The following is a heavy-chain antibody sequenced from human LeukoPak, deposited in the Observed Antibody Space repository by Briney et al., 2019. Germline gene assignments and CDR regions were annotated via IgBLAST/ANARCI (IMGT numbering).Heavy chain of an antibody. V-gene: IGHV4-59*01. D-gene: IGHD6-19*01. J-gene: IGHJ4*02. CDR2: IYYSGST. CDR1: GGSINSYY. Sequence: SETLSLTCTVPGGSINSYYWSWIRQPPGKGLEWIGYIYYSGSTNYNPSLKSRVTISVDTSKNQFSLKLSSVTAADTAVYYCARVGRNMAVAGYFDYWGQGTLVTVSS. CDR3: ARVGRNMAVAGYFDY.